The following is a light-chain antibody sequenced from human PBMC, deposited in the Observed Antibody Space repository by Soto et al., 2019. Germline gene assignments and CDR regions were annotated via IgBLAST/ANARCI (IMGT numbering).Light chain of an antibody. Sequence: EIVLTQSPGTLSLSPGERATLSCRASQSLSSGYLAWYQQKPGQAPRILIYAASSRATGIPDRFSGSGSGTDFSLTISRLEPEDFAVYYCHQYDTSPRTFGQGTMVDIK. J-gene: IGKJ1*01. CDR3: HQYDTSPRT. V-gene: IGKV3-20*01. CDR1: QSLSSGY. CDR2: AAS.